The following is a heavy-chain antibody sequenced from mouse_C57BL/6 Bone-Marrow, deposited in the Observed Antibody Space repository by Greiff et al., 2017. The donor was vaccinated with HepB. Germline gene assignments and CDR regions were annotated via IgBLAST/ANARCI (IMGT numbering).Heavy chain of an antibody. CDR3: ARALYSNYGGFAY. V-gene: IGHV5-17*01. J-gene: IGHJ3*01. CDR2: ISSGSSTI. CDR1: GFTFSDYG. Sequence: EVKLMESGGGLVKPGGSLKLSCAASGFTFSDYGMHWVRQAPEKGLEWVAYISSGSSTIYYADTVKGRFTISRDNAKNTLLLQMTSLRSEDTAMDYCARALYSNYGGFAYWGQGTLVTVSA. D-gene: IGHD2-5*01.